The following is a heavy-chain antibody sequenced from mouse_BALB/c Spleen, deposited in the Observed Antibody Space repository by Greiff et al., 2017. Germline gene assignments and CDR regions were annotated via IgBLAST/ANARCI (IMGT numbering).Heavy chain of an antibody. D-gene: IGHD2-1*01. CDR3: ARPDGNYVPYAMDD. CDR1: GFNIKDTY. Sequence: EVKLQQSGAELVKPGASVKLSCTASGFNIKDTYMHWVKQRPEQGLEWIGRIDPANGNTKYDPKFQGKATITADTSSNTAYLQLSSLTSEDTAVYYCARPDGNYVPYAMDDWGQGTSVTVSS. J-gene: IGHJ4*01. V-gene: IGHV14-3*02. CDR2: IDPANGNT.